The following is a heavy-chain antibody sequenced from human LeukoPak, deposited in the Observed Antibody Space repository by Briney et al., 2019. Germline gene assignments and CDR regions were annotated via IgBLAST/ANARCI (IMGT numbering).Heavy chain of an antibody. V-gene: IGHV4-59*11. D-gene: IGHD3/OR15-3a*01. CDR3: AKFGTYPVHVSYSYYYMDV. J-gene: IGHJ6*03. CDR2: VYYTGTT. CDR1: GGSISVHY. Sequence: PSETLSLTCTVSGGSISVHYWSWIRQSPGKGLEYIGDVYYTGTTNYNPSLKSRVTMSVDTSNNQFSLRLTSVTAADTALYYCAKFGTYPVHVSYSYYYMDVWGKGTTVTVSS.